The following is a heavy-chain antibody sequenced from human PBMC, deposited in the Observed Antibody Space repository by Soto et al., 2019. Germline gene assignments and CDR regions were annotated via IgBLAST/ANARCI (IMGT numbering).Heavy chain of an antibody. J-gene: IGHJ6*02. CDR1: GFTFSSYG. CDR2: ISYDGSNK. D-gene: IGHD1-7*01. Sequence: ESEGGVVQPGRSLRLSCAASGFTFSSYGMHWVRQAPGKGLEWVAVISYDGSNKYYADSVKGRFTISRDNSKNTLYLQMNSLRAEDTAVYYCANLITGTTYYGMDVWGQGTTVTVSS. CDR3: ANLITGTTYYGMDV. V-gene: IGHV3-30*18.